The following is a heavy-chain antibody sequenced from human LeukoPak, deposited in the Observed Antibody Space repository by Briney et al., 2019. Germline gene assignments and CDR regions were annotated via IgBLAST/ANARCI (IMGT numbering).Heavy chain of an antibody. CDR3: AKAPGGYGKFDY. CDR2: ISWNSGGI. V-gene: IGHV3-9*01. J-gene: IGHJ4*02. Sequence: GGSLRLSCAASGFTFDDYAMHWVRQAPGKGLEWVSGISWNSGGIGYADSVKGRFTISRGNAKNSLYLQMNSLRAEDTALYYCAKAPGGYGKFDYWGQGTLVTVSS. D-gene: IGHD5-12*01. CDR1: GFTFDDYA.